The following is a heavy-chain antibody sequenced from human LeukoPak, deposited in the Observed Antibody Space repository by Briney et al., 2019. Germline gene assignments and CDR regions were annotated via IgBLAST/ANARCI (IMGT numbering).Heavy chain of an antibody. CDR1: GYTFTSYA. CDR3: ARDKGQLWLSGGFDY. V-gene: IGHV1-3*01. Sequence: ASVNVSCKASGYTFTSYAMHWVRQAPGQRLEWMGWINAGNGNTKYSQKFQGRVTITRDTSASTAYMELSSLRSEDTAVYYCARDKGQLWLSGGFDYWGQGTLVTVSS. D-gene: IGHD5-18*01. J-gene: IGHJ4*02. CDR2: INAGNGNT.